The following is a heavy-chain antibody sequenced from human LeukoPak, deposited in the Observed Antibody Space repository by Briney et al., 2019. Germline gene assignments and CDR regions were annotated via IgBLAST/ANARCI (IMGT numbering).Heavy chain of an antibody. D-gene: IGHD1-14*01. CDR3: ARRTGSAFDI. CDR2: INPSGDGT. V-gene: IGHV1-46*01. Sequence: GASVKVSCKASGHTFTTYYVHLVRQAPGQGLEWMGVINPSGDGTNYPQRFQGRVTITRDTSASTAYMELSSLRSEDTAVYYCARRTGSAFDIWGQGTMVTVSS. CDR1: GHTFTTYY. J-gene: IGHJ3*02.